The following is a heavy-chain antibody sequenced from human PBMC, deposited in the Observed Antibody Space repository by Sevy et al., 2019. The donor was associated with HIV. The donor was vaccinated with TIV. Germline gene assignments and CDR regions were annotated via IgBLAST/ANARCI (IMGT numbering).Heavy chain of an antibody. D-gene: IGHD5-12*01. CDR1: GGSINSGNYY. V-gene: IGHV4-30-4*01. CDR2: IHYSGGI. Sequence: SETLSLTCTVSGGSINSGNYYWGWIRQPPGKGLEWIGYIHYSGGIYYNPSLKSRVSISVDTSKNQFSLKLSSVTAADTAVYYCARVGDMATFDYWGQGTLVTVSS. J-gene: IGHJ4*02. CDR3: ARVGDMATFDY.